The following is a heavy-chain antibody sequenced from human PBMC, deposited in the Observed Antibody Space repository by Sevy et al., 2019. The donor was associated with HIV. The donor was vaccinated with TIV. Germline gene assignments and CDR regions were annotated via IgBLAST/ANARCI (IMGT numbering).Heavy chain of an antibody. J-gene: IGHJ5*02. Sequence: GGSLRLSCAASGFTFSSYAMSWVRQAPGKGLEWVSAISGSGGSTYYADSVKGRFTISRDNSKNTLYLQMNSLRAEDTAVYYCAKDRRFGLTPIDEGWFDPWGQGTLVTVSS. D-gene: IGHD3-10*01. V-gene: IGHV3-23*01. CDR2: ISGSGGST. CDR3: AKDRRFGLTPIDEGWFDP. CDR1: GFTFSSYA.